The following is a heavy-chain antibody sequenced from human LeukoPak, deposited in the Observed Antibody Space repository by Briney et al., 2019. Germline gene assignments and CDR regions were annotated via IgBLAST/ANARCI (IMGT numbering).Heavy chain of an antibody. J-gene: IGHJ3*02. CDR2: IFYSGTT. CDR3: ASLRKRGGALDN. Sequence: PSETLSLICTVSRGLITNNNYFWGWIRQAPGKGLEWIGNIFYSGTTYYNPSLPSLKGRITILVDTSKNQYSLKLRSVTAADTAVYYCASLRKRGGALDNWGQGTAVTVSS. CDR1: RGLITNNNYF. V-gene: IGHV4-39*07.